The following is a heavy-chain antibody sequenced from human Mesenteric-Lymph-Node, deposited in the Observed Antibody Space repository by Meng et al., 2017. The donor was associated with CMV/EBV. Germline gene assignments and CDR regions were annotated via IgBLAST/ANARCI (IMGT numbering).Heavy chain of an antibody. CDR3: ARGRYTSVEAGLDY. Sequence: SGGSISSGDYCWSWIRQYAGKGLEWIGYISHSGYTFYNPSLKSRLTISVDTSQNQFSLKMNPVTAADTAVYYCARGRYTSVEAGLDYWGQGTLVTVSS. CDR2: ISHSGYT. V-gene: IGHV4-31*02. D-gene: IGHD6-19*01. CDR1: GGSISSGDYC. J-gene: IGHJ4*02.